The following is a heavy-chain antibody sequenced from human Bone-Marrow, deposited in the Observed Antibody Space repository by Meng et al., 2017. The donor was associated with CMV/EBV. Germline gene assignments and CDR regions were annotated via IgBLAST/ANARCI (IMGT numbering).Heavy chain of an antibody. D-gene: IGHD3-3*01. J-gene: IGHJ5*02. V-gene: IGHV1-2*02. CDR3: ASTAGGYYDFWSGWLDP. CDR2: INPNSGGT. CDR1: GYTFTGYY. Sequence: ASVKVSCKASGYTFTGYYMHWVRQAPGQGLEWMGWINPNSGGTNYAQKFQGRVTMTRDTSISTAYMELSRLRSDDTAVYYCASTAGGYYDFWSGWLDPWGQGTLVTVSS.